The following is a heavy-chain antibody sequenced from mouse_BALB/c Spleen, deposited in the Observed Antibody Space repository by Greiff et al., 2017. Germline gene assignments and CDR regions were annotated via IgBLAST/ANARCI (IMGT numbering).Heavy chain of an antibody. CDR2: INSNGGST. Sequence: DVKPVESGGGLVKLGGSLKLSCAASGFTFSSYYMSWVRQTPEKRLELVAAINSNGGSTYYPDTVKGRFTISRDNAKNTLYLQMSSLKSEDTAFYYCARRDFSYAMDYWGQGTSVTVSS. V-gene: IGHV5-6-2*01. CDR3: ARRDFSYAMDY. J-gene: IGHJ4*01. CDR1: GFTFSSYY.